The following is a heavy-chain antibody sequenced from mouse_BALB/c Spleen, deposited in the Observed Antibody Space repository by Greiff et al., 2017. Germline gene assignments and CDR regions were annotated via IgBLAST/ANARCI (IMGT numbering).Heavy chain of an antibody. CDR2: ISYSGST. J-gene: IGHJ2*01. Sequence: VQLKQSGPGLVKPSQSLSLTCTVTGYSITSDYAWNWIRQFPGNKLEWMGYISYSGSTSYNPSLKSRISITRDTSKNQFFLQLNSVTTEDTATYYCARGTGTGTVDYWGQGTTLTVSS. CDR3: ARGTGTGTVDY. V-gene: IGHV3-2*02. D-gene: IGHD4-1*01. CDR1: GYSITSDYA.